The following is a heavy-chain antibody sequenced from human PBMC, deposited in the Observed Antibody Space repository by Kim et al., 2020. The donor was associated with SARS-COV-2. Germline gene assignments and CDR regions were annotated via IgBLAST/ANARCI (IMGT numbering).Heavy chain of an antibody. D-gene: IGHD4-17*01. CDR1: GFTFSSYA. Sequence: GGSLRLSCAASGFTFSSYAMSWVRQAPGKGLEWVSVMSGSGGSTYYADSVKGRFTISRDNSKNTLYLQMNSLRAEDTAVYYCAKDLSDYGDFYINDYWGQGTLVTVSS. CDR2: MSGSGGST. V-gene: IGHV3-23*01. CDR3: AKDLSDYGDFYINDY. J-gene: IGHJ4*02.